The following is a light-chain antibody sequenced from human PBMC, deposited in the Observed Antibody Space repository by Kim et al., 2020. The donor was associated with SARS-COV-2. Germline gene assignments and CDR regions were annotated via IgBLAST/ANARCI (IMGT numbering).Light chain of an antibody. CDR1: SGDVGGYNY. J-gene: IGLJ2*01. Sequence: PCKSITLSCASTSGDVGGYNYVSYHQQPPGTAHKLIIYDDSKRPSGVSNRFSGSKAGTTASLTISGLQAEDEADYYCSSYTSSSTSFGGGTQLTVL. V-gene: IGLV2-14*04. CDR3: SSYTSSSTS. CDR2: DDS.